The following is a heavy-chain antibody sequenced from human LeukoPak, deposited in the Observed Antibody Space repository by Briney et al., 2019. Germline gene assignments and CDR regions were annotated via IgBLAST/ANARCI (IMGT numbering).Heavy chain of an antibody. D-gene: IGHD1-14*01. J-gene: IGHJ6*02. CDR1: GFTFSTCA. CDR3: AKVRTYFYHGLDV. V-gene: IGHV3-23*01. CDR2: ISGTTSGT. Sequence: GGSLRLSCAASGFTFSTCAMSWVRQAPGKGLEWVSGISGTTSGTYYADSVKGRSTISRDNSKNTLLLQVNSLRAEDTAVYYCAKVRTYFYHGLDVWGQGTTVTVSS.